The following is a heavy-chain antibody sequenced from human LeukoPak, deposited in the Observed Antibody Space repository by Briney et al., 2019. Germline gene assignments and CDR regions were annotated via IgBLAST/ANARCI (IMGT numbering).Heavy chain of an antibody. CDR2: ISAYNGNT. V-gene: IGHV1-18*01. CDR1: GYTFTSYG. Sequence: ASVKVSCKASGYTFTSYGISWVRQAPGQGLEWMGWISAYNGNTNYAQKLQGRVTMTTDTSTSTAYMELRSLRSDDTAVYYCARDLNIVVVVAAINFDYWGQGTLVTVSS. CDR3: ARDLNIVVVVAAINFDY. D-gene: IGHD2-15*01. J-gene: IGHJ4*02.